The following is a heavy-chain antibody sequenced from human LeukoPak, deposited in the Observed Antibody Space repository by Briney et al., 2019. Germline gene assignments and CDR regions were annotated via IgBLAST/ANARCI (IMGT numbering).Heavy chain of an antibody. J-gene: IGHJ4*02. D-gene: IGHD3-10*01. Sequence: SGGSLRLSCAASGFTFSSYAMSWVRQAPGKGLGWVSAISGSGGSTYYADSVKGPFTISRDNSKNTLYLQMNSLRAEDTAVYYCAKDTAYYYGSGSFYFDYWGQGTLVTVSS. V-gene: IGHV3-23*01. CDR3: AKDTAYYYGSGSFYFDY. CDR1: GFTFSSYA. CDR2: ISGSGGST.